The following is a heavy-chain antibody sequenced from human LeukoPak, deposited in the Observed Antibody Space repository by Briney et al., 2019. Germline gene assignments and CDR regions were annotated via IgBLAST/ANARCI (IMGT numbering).Heavy chain of an antibody. J-gene: IGHJ4*02. V-gene: IGHV4-59*01. CDR2: IDYSWST. D-gene: IGHD3-10*01. Sequence: PSETLSLTCIVSGVSIRSYYWNWIRQPPGKGLEWIAYIDYSWSTDYNPSLKSRVTISVDTSKNQFSLRLSSVTAADPAVYYCARESYYYTSGSYHPDYYFDYWGQGTLVTVSS. CDR1: GVSIRSYY. CDR3: ARESYYYTSGSYHPDYYFDY.